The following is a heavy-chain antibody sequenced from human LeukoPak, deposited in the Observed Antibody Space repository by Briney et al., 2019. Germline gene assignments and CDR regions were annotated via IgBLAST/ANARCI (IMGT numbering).Heavy chain of an antibody. CDR1: GFTFSSYG. V-gene: IGHV3-30*02. CDR3: ARGGSYESAGWFDP. J-gene: IGHJ5*02. CDR2: IRYDGSNK. Sequence: GGSLRLSCAASGFTFSSYGVHWVRQAPGKGLEWVAFIRYDGSNKYYADSVKGRFTISRDNSKNTLYLQMNSLRAEDTAVYYCARGGSYESAGWFDPWGQGTLVTVSS. D-gene: IGHD1-26*01.